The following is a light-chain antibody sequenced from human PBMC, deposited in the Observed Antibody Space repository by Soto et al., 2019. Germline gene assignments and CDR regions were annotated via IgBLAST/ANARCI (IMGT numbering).Light chain of an antibody. CDR2: GTS. CDR3: QQYGISPLT. J-gene: IGKJ4*01. Sequence: EVGMTQSPVTLSVSPGERATLSCRASQNISRSLAWYQQKPGQGPSLLIYGTSTRAGGVPARFSGGGSGTEFTLTISRLEPEDFAVYYCQQYGISPLTSCGVSMV. CDR1: QNISRS. V-gene: IGKV3-20*01.